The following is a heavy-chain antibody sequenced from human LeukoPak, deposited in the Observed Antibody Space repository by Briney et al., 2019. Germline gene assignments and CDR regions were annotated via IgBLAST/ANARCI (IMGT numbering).Heavy chain of an antibody. D-gene: IGHD4-17*01. CDR2: ISAYNGNT. CDR1: GYTFTSYG. Sequence: ASVKVPCKASGYTFTSYGISWVRQAPGQGLEWMGWISAYNGNTNYAQKLQGRVTMTTDTSTRTAYMELRSLRVDDTAVYYCARDGGYGDYGVQYFDYWGQGTLVTVSS. CDR3: ARDGGYGDYGVQYFDY. J-gene: IGHJ4*02. V-gene: IGHV1-18*01.